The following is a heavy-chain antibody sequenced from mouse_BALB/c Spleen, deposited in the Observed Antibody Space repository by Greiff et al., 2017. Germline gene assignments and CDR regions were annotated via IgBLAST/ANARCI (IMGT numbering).Heavy chain of an antibody. D-gene: IGHD2-4*01. CDR2: ISSGGST. Sequence: DVQLVESGGGLVKPGGSLKLSCAASGFTFSSYAMSWVRQTPEKRLEWVASISSGGSTYYPDSVKGRFTISRDNARNILYLQMSSLRSEDTAMYYGARDNYYDNLYYFDYWGQGTTLTVSS. J-gene: IGHJ2*01. CDR3: ARDNYYDNLYYFDY. CDR1: GFTFSSYA. V-gene: IGHV5-6-5*01.